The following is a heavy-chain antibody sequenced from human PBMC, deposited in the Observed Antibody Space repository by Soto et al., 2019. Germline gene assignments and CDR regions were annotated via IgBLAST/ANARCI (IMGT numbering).Heavy chain of an antibody. D-gene: IGHD7-27*01. Sequence: GGSLRLSCAASGFSFSISPIHWVRQAPCKGPEWVALISYDGTNKFYADSVKGRFTISRDNSKSTLYLQVDSLRPEDAAVYYSARDPKTSGGQHWAFNYFDSCGQGTLVTVSS. J-gene: IGHJ4*02. CDR2: ISYDGTNK. V-gene: IGHV3-30-3*01. CDR3: ARDPKTSGGQHWAFNYFDS. CDR1: GFSFSISP.